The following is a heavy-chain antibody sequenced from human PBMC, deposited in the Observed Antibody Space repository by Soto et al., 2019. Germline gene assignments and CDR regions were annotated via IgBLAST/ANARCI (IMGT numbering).Heavy chain of an antibody. D-gene: IGHD2-2*02. CDR1: GGTFSSYA. Sequence: ASVKVSCKASGGTFSSYAISWVRQAPGQGLEWMGGIIPIFGTANYAQKLQGRVTITADESTSTAYMELSSLRSEDTAVYYCARDRYLAYCSSTSCYKGWWYYYGMDVWGQGTTVTVSS. CDR3: ARDRYLAYCSSTSCYKGWWYYYGMDV. J-gene: IGHJ6*02. CDR2: IIPIFGTA. V-gene: IGHV1-69*13.